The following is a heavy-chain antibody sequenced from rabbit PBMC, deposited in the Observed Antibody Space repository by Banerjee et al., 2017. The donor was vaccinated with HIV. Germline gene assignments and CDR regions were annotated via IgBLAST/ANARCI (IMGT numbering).Heavy chain of an antibody. CDR3: ARDLAGVVGWNFGL. D-gene: IGHD4-1*01. V-gene: IGHV1S47*01. J-gene: IGHJ6*01. CDR2: IYNSDGST. Sequence: QEQLVESGGGLVQPEGSLTLTCKASGFDFSSNAMCWVRQAPGKGPEWIACIYNSDGSTYYASWVNGRFTISRSTSLNTVTLQMTSLTAADTATYFCARDLAGVVGWNFGLWGPGTLVTVS. CDR1: GFDFSSNA.